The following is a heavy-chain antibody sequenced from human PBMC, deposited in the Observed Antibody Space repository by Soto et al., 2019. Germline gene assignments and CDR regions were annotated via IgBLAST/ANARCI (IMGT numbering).Heavy chain of an antibody. CDR3: ARDSHIAAAGIY. CDR1: GFTFSSYS. D-gene: IGHD6-13*01. CDR2: ISSSSSTI. V-gene: IGHV3-48*02. Sequence: GGSLRLSCAASGFTFSSYSMNWVRQAPGKGLEWVSYISSSSSTIYYADSVKGRFTISRDNAKNSLYLQMSSLRDEDTAVYYCARDSHIAAAGIYWGQGTLVTVSS. J-gene: IGHJ4*02.